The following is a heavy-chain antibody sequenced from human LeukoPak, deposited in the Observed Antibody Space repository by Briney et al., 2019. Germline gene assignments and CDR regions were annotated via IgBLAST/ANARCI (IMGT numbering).Heavy chain of an antibody. CDR3: ARSSYSRSTPYDMDV. J-gene: IGHJ6*02. CDR1: EFTFSDYY. V-gene: IGHV3-11*01. CDR2: ISSSGSTI. Sequence: GGSLRLSCAASEFTFSDYYMGWISQAPGKGLEWVSSISSSGSTIYYADSAKGRFNIPRGNAKNSLYLQMNSLRAEDTAVYYCARSSYSRSTPYDMDVWGQGTTVTVSS. D-gene: IGHD6-6*01.